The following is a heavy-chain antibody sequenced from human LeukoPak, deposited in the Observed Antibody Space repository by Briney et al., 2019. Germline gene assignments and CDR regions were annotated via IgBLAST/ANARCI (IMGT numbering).Heavy chain of an antibody. V-gene: IGHV1-2*02. J-gene: IGHJ4*02. CDR3: ARAGHNSDSGGYDY. Sequence: ASVKVSCKASGYTFIDHYIHWARQAPGQGLESVGWINPNIGDTNYAQKFQGRVTMTRDTSSSTAYMELSRLRSDDTAVYYCARAGHNSDSGGYDYWGQGTLVTVSS. D-gene: IGHD3-22*01. CDR2: INPNIGDT. CDR1: GYTFIDHY.